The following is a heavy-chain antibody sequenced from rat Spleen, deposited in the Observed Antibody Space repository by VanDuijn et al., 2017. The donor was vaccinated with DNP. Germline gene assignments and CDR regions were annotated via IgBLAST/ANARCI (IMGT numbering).Heavy chain of an antibody. CDR1: GYTFTSYY. V-gene: IGHV1-43*01. CDR2: IYTGSGGT. D-gene: IGHD1-3*01. Sequence: QVQLQQSGAELAKPGSSVKISCQASGYTFTSYYISWIKQTTGQGLEFIGYIYTGSGGTNYNEKFKGKATLTVDKSSSTAFMQLSSLTPDDSAVYYCARWGYGSDWAMDAWGQGTSVTVSS. J-gene: IGHJ4*01. CDR3: ARWGYGSDWAMDA.